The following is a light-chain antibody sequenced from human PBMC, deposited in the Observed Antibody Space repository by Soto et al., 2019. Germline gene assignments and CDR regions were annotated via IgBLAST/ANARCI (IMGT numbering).Light chain of an antibody. CDR1: QSVTSSS. J-gene: IGKJ5*01. CDR3: QQYGSSPPIT. Sequence: EVVLTQSPGTLSLSPGERATLSCSASQSVTSSSLAWYQQKPGQAPRLLIYTASSRATGIPDRFSGSGSGTDFTLTISRLEPEDFAVYYCQQYGSSPPITFGQGTLLE. V-gene: IGKV3-20*01. CDR2: TAS.